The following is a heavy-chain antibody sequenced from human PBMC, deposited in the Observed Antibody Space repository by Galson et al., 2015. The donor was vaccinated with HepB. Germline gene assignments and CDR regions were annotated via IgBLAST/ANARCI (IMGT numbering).Heavy chain of an antibody. Sequence: QSGAEVKKPGESLRISCKGSGYSFTSYWISWVRQMPGKGLEWMGRIDPSDSYTNYSPSFQGHVTISADKSISTAYLQWSSLKASDTAMYYCATTSDYGGRYYYYGMDVWGQGTTVTVSS. CDR1: GYSFTSYW. V-gene: IGHV5-10-1*01. J-gene: IGHJ6*02. CDR2: IDPSDSYT. D-gene: IGHD4-23*01. CDR3: ATTSDYGGRYYYYGMDV.